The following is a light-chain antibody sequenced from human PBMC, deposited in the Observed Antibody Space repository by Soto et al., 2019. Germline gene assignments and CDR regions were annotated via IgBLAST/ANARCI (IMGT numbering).Light chain of an antibody. CDR2: GNS. V-gene: IGLV1-40*01. CDR3: QSYDSSLSGAE. Sequence: QSVLTQPPSVSGAPGQRVTISCTGCSSNIGAGYDVHWYQQLPETAPILLIRGNSNRPSGVPDRFSGSKSGDSASLAITGLQAEDEADYYYQSYDSSLSGAEFEGGTQLTVL. CDR1: SSNIGAGYD. J-gene: IGLJ7*01.